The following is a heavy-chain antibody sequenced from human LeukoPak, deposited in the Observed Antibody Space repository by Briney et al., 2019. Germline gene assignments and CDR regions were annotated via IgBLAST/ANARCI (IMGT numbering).Heavy chain of an antibody. D-gene: IGHD1-7*01. CDR2: ISSSDSTI. CDR3: AKRRGLELLYYYYVDV. CDR1: GFTFSSYE. Sequence: PGGSLRLSCAASGFTFSSYEMNWVRQAPGKGLEWVSYISSSDSTIYYADSVKGRFTISRDNAKNSLYLQMNSLRAGDTAVYYCAKRRGLELLYYYYVDVWGKGTTVTVSS. J-gene: IGHJ6*03. V-gene: IGHV3-48*03.